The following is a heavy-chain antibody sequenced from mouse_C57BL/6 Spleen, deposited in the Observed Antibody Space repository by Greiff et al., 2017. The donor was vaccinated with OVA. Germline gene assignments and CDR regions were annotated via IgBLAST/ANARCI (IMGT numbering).Heavy chain of an antibody. J-gene: IGHJ4*01. Sequence: QVQLQQSGPGLVAPSQSLSITCTVSGFSLTSYGVHWVRQPPGKGLEWLVVIWSDGSPTYTSALTSRLSISKDNSKSQVFLKMNSRQADDTAMYYCARQGLLGGARDYWGQGTSVTVSS. CDR3: ARQGLLGGARDY. CDR2: IWSDGSP. CDR1: GFSLTSYG. D-gene: IGHD2-3*01. V-gene: IGHV2-6-1*01.